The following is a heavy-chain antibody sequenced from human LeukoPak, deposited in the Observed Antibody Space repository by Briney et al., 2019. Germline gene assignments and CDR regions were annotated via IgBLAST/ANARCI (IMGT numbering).Heavy chain of an antibody. V-gene: IGHV3-64*01. D-gene: IGHD3-22*01. J-gene: IGHJ4*02. CDR2: ISSNGGST. Sequence: PGGSLRLSCAASGFTFSSHAMHWVRQAPGKGLEYVSAISSNGGSTYYANSVKGRFTISRDNSKNTLYLQMGSLRAEDMAVYYCARDKYYDSSGYYFYFDYWGQGTLVTVSS. CDR1: GFTFSSHA. CDR3: ARDKYYDSSGYYFYFDY.